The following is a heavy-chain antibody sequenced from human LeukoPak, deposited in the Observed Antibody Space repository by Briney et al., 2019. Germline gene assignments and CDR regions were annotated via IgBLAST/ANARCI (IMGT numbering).Heavy chain of an antibody. CDR3: ARDVLGMSGVWFFDL. J-gene: IGHJ2*01. D-gene: IGHD7-27*01. Sequence: SETLSLTCAVSGDSLSTNCWTWIRQPAGKGLEWIGRVCTSGITNYNPSLESRVTMSLDTSKKQFSLRLTPVTAADTAVYYCARDVLGMSGVWFFDLWGRGTLVSVSS. CDR1: GDSLSTNC. V-gene: IGHV4-4*07. CDR2: VCTSGIT.